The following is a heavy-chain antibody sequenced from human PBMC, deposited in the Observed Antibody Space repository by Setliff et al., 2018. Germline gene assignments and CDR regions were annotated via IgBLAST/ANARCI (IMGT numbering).Heavy chain of an antibody. V-gene: IGHV3-21*01. Sequence: GGSLRLSCAASGFTFSNYEMNWVRQAPGKGLEWVSSIGSSSSYIYYADSVKGRFTISRDNAKNSLYLQMNSLRAEDTAVYYCARLSSLDTAMVTVDYWGQGTLVTVSS. CDR1: GFTFSNYE. J-gene: IGHJ4*02. CDR3: ARLSSLDTAMVTVDY. CDR2: IGSSSSYI. D-gene: IGHD5-18*01.